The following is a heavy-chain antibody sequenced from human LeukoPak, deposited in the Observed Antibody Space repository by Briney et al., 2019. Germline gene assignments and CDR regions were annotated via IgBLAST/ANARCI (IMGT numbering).Heavy chain of an antibody. Sequence: GGSLRLSCAASGFTVSSSYMTWVRQAPGRRLEWVSVIYSGGSTYYADSVKGRFTIPRDNSKNTVYLEMNSLRAEDTALYYCARARDRWELRGVFDYWGQGTQVTVSS. CDR3: ARARDRWELRGVFDY. CDR2: IYSGGST. J-gene: IGHJ4*02. D-gene: IGHD1-26*01. V-gene: IGHV3-66*01. CDR1: GFTVSSSY.